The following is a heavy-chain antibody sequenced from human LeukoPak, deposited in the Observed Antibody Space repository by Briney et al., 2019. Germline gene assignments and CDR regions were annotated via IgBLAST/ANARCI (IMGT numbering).Heavy chain of an antibody. V-gene: IGHV3-48*02. D-gene: IGHD3-10*01. CDR1: GFTFSSYS. CDR3: AKAGVLLWFGELLNAFDI. CDR2: ISRSSSSI. J-gene: IGHJ3*02. Sequence: PGGSLGLSCAASGFTFSSYSMNWVRQAPGKGLEWVSYISRSSSSIYYADSVKGRFTISRDNAKNSLYVQMNSLRDEDTAVYYCAKAGVLLWFGELLNAFDIWGQGTMVTVSS.